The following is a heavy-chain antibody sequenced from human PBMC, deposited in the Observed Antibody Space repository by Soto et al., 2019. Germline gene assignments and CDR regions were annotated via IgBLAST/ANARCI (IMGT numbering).Heavy chain of an antibody. CDR1: GFSFSSHN. V-gene: IGHV3-23*01. CDR2: ISGSGGST. J-gene: IGHJ4*02. Sequence: GGSLRLSCAASGFSFSSHNMNWVRQAPGKGLEWVSAISGSGGSTYYADSVKGRFTISRDNSKNTLFPQMNSLRAEDTAVYYCAKKPGYYYDSSGYYYFDYWGQGTLVTVSS. D-gene: IGHD3-22*01. CDR3: AKKPGYYYDSSGYYYFDY.